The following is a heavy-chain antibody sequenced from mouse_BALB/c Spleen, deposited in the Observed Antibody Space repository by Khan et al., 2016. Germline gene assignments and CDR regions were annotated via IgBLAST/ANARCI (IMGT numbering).Heavy chain of an antibody. V-gene: IGHV14-3*02. Sequence: VQLQQSGAELVKPGASVKLSCTASGFNIKDTYMHWVKQRPEQGLEWIGRIDPANGNTKYDPKFQGKATITADTSSNTAYLQLSSLTSEDTAVCYSARSRYDYDGGFAYWGQGTLVTVAA. CDR1: GFNIKDTY. D-gene: IGHD2-4*01. CDR2: IDPANGNT. J-gene: IGHJ3*01. CDR3: ARSRYDYDGGFAY.